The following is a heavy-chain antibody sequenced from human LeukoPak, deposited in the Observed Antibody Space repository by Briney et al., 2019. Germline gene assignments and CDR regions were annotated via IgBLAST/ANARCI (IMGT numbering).Heavy chain of an antibody. V-gene: IGHV4-59*12. CDR3: PGALATQYYYYGMEF. CDR1: GVSISSDY. Sequence: WESLSLACTASGVSISSDYWSWVRQPPGKRLECVGHIYYSGSTNYKPSLKVRVTISVDKSKNPFSLKLSTLTAADTAVYYCPGALATQYYYYGMEFWGQGSKPTVSS. J-gene: IGHJ6*02. D-gene: IGHD3-3*02. CDR2: IYYSGST.